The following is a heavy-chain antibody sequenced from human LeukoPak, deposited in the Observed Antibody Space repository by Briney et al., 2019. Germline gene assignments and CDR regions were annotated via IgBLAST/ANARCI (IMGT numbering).Heavy chain of an antibody. J-gene: IGHJ3*02. CDR3: ARGIGTSYDSSRDAFDM. Sequence: PSRTLSLTCTVSAGSISSGDYYWSWIRQPAGKGLEWIGRIYSPGTNYNYNPSLKSRVTISIDTSKNQFSLKLTSVTAADTAVYYCARGIGTSYDSSRDAFDMWGQGTMVTVSS. V-gene: IGHV4-61*02. CDR1: AGSISSGDYY. D-gene: IGHD3-22*01. CDR2: IYSPGTN.